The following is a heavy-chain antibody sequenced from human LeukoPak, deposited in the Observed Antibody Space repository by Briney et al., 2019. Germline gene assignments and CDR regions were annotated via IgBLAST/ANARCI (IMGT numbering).Heavy chain of an antibody. CDR3: STEGLAYCDGDCYS. V-gene: IGHV3-30*03. CDR2: ISYDGSNK. Sequence: GGSLRLSCAASGFTFSSYGMHWVRQAPGKGLEWVAVISYDGSNKYYADSVKGRFTISRDNSKNTLYLQMNTLKTEDTAVYYCSTEGLAYCDGDCYSWGQGTLVTVSS. CDR1: GFTFSSYG. J-gene: IGHJ5*02. D-gene: IGHD2-21*02.